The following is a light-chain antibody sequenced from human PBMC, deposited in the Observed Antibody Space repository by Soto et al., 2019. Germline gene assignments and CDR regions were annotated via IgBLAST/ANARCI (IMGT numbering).Light chain of an antibody. J-gene: IGKJ4*01. CDR1: QSVSNN. CDR3: QQYNEWPLT. Sequence: EIVMTQSPATLSVSPGERATLSCRASQSVSNNLAWYQQQPGQAPRVLIYFASTRATGIPARFSGSGSGTEFTLTISRLQSEDFAVYYCQQYNEWPLTFGGGTKVETK. CDR2: FAS. V-gene: IGKV3-15*01.